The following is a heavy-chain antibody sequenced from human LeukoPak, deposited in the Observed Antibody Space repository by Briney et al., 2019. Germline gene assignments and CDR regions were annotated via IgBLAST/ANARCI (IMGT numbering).Heavy chain of an antibody. CDR1: GFTFSSYW. V-gene: IGHV3-7*01. CDR3: ARDFRFLEDY. D-gene: IGHD3-3*01. CDR2: IKGDGSEK. Sequence: GGFLRLSCAASGFTFSSYWMTWVRQAPGKWLEWVGNIKGDGSEKYYVDSVKGRFTISRDNAKNSLYLQMNSLRAEDTAVYYCARDFRFLEDYWGQGTLVTVSS. J-gene: IGHJ4*02.